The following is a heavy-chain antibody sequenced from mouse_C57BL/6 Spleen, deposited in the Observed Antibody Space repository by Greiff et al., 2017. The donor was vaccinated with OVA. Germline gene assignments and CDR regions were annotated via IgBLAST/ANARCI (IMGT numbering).Heavy chain of an antibody. CDR3: AKNSYDYDGYYAMDY. Sequence: VKLVESGPGLVQPSQSLSITCTVSGFSLTSYGVHWVRQSPGKGLEWLGVIWRGGSTDYNAAFMSRLSITKDNSKSQVFFKMNSLQADDTAIYYCAKNSYDYDGYYAMDYWGQGTSVTVSS. D-gene: IGHD2-4*01. CDR2: IWRGGST. J-gene: IGHJ4*01. V-gene: IGHV2-5*01. CDR1: GFSLTSYG.